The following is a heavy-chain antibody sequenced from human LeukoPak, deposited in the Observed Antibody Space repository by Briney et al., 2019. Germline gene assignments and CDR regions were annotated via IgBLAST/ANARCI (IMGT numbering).Heavy chain of an antibody. V-gene: IGHV4-34*01. J-gene: IGHJ4*02. CDR1: GGSFSGYY. CDR3: ASRGAYCGGDCYDY. Sequence: SETLSLTCAVYGGSFSGYYWSWIRQPPGKGLEWIGEINHSGSTNYNPSLKSRVTISVDTSKNQFSLKLSTVTAADTAVYYCASRGAYCGGDCYDYWGQGTLVTVSS. CDR2: INHSGST. D-gene: IGHD2-21*01.